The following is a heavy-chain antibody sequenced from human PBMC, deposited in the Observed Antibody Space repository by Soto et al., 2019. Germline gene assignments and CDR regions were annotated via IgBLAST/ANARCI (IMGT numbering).Heavy chain of an antibody. CDR2: LGGGGDT. V-gene: IGHV3-23*01. J-gene: IGHJ4*02. Sequence: GGSLRLSCAASGFTFSSFGMHWVRQAPGKGLEWVSALGGGGDTHYAESVKGRFTISRDYSKNILLLQLNSLGDEDSAIYYCTKDRHPDGIWTFDFWGQGNLVTVCS. CDR3: TKDRHPDGIWTFDF. CDR1: GFTFSSFG. D-gene: IGHD3-9*01.